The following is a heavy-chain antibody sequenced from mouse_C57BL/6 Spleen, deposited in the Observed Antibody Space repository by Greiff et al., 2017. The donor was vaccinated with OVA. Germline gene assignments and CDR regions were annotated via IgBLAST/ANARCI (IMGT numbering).Heavy chain of an antibody. CDR2: IYPGNSDT. V-gene: IGHV1-5*01. Sequence: VQLQQSGTVLARPGASVKMSCKNSGYTFTSYWMHWVKQRPGQGLEWIGAIYPGNSDTSYNQKFKGKAKLTAVTSASTAYMELSSLTNEDSAVYYCTRDYYGSSLAWFAYWGQGTLVTVSA. J-gene: IGHJ3*01. D-gene: IGHD1-1*01. CDR3: TRDYYGSSLAWFAY. CDR1: GYTFTSYW.